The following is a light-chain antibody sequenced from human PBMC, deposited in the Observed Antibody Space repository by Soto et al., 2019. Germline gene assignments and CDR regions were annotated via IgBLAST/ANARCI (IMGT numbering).Light chain of an antibody. CDR3: QQDNERPRT. Sequence: EFVMTQSPATLCVYHGEGATLSCRASQFVSTNLAWYQERPGQAPRLLIYGASTRAIGVPARFSGSGSGTEFTLTISSLQSEDFAVYYCQQDNERPRTFGQGTKVDNK. CDR1: QFVSTN. J-gene: IGKJ1*01. V-gene: IGKV3-15*01. CDR2: GAS.